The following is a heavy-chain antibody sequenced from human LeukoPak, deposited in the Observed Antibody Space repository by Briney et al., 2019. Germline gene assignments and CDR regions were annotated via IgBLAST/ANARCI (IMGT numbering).Heavy chain of an antibody. CDR1: GFTFSSYW. CDR2: IASDGSST. J-gene: IGHJ4*02. Sequence: GGSLRLSCASSGFTFSSYWMNWVRQAPGKGLVWVSRIASDGSSTTYADSVKGRFSISRDNAKNTLYLQMNSLRVEDTAVYYCARGWPHGNDYWGQGTLVTVSS. V-gene: IGHV3-74*01. D-gene: IGHD4-23*01. CDR3: ARGWPHGNDY.